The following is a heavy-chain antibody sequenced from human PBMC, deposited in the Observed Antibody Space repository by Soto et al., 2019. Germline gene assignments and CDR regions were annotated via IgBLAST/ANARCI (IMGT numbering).Heavy chain of an antibody. CDR3: AGSDYYDTSGYYYRVDY. CDR1: GGSISSGGYY. V-gene: IGHV4-31*03. J-gene: IGHJ4*02. Sequence: QVQLQESGPGLVKPSQTLSLTCTVSGGSISSGGYYWSWIRQHPGKGLEWIGYIYYSGSTYYNPSLKSRVPISEDTSKNQFSLKLSSVTAADTAVYYCAGSDYYDTSGYYYRVDYWGQGTLVTVSS. D-gene: IGHD3-22*01. CDR2: IYYSGST.